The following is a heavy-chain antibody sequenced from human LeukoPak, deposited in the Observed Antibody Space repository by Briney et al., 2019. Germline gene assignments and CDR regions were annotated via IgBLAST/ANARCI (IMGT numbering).Heavy chain of an antibody. V-gene: IGHV4-59*01. CDR3: ARGRHIAVNFDH. CDR1: GGSISTYY. J-gene: IGHJ4*02. D-gene: IGHD6-19*01. CDR2: IYYSGST. Sequence: PSETLSLTCTVSGGSISTYYWSWIRQPPGKGLEWIGHIYYSGSTNYDPSLKSRVTISVDTSKNNFSLKLNSVTAADTAVYYCARGRHIAVNFDHWGQGTLVTVSS.